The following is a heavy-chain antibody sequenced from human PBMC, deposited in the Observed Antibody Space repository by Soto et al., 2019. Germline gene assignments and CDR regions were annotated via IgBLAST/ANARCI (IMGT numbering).Heavy chain of an antibody. CDR1: GFSLSTSEVG. Sequence: QITLKESGPTLAKPTQTLTLTCTFSGFSLSTSEVGVGWIRQPPGKALEWLALIYWDDDKRYSPSLKSRLTITKDTSKHQVVLTMTNMDPVDTATYYCAHSLATAGLRILDYWGQGTLVTASS. CDR2: IYWDDDK. D-gene: IGHD6-13*01. J-gene: IGHJ4*02. V-gene: IGHV2-5*02. CDR3: AHSLATAGLRILDY.